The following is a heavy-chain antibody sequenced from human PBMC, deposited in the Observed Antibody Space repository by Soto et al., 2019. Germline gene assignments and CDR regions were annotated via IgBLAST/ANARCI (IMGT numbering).Heavy chain of an antibody. Sequence: EVQLLESGGGLVQPGGSLRLSCAASGFTFSSCAMGWVRQAPGKGLEWVSDIIDSGASTYYADSVKGRFTISRDNSKSTLYLQMNSLRAEDTALSYCAKGRSYYYYYGVDVCGQGPTVTVSS. V-gene: IGHV3-23*01. CDR3: AKGRSYYYYYGVDV. CDR2: IIDSGAST. J-gene: IGHJ6*02. CDR1: GFTFSSCA.